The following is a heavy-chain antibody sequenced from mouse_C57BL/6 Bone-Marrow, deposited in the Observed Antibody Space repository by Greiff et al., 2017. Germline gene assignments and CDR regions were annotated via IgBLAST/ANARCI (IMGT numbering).Heavy chain of an antibody. CDR3: ARGGYGSSYAWFAY. V-gene: IGHV1-81*01. J-gene: IGHJ3*01. D-gene: IGHD1-1*01. CDR2: IYPRSGNT. Sequence: VQLQQSGAELARPGASVKLSCKASGYTFTSYGISWVKQRNGQGLEWIGEIYPRSGNTYYNEKFKGKATLTADKSSSTAYMELRSLTSEDSAVYFCARGGYGSSYAWFAYWGQGTLVTVSA. CDR1: GYTFTSYG.